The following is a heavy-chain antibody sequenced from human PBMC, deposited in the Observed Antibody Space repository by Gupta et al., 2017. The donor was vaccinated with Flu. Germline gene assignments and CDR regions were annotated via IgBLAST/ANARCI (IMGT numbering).Heavy chain of an antibody. CDR1: GGSIATRFYY. CDR3: ARVAWIESTGDYYYDS. D-gene: IGHD5-12*01. V-gene: IGHV4-31*11. Sequence: QVHLQESGPGLLKPSQTLSVDCAVSGGSIATRFYYWSWIRKHPTQGLEWIGYIYHTGTTYYNPSLKSRVTISVDSSRNHFSLNLRSVTAADTAVYFRARVAWIESTGDYYYDSWGQGTLVTVSS. J-gene: IGHJ4*02. CDR2: IYHTGTT.